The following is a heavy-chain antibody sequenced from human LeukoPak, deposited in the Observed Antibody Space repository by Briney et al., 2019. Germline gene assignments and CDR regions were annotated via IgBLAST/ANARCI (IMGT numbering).Heavy chain of an antibody. D-gene: IGHD4-17*01. Sequence: SETLSLTCAVYGGSFSGYYWSWIRQPPGEGLEWIGEINHSGSTNYNPSLKSRVTISVDTSKNQFSLKLSSVTAADTAVYYCARTTVTSLLDYWGQGTLVTVSS. J-gene: IGHJ4*02. V-gene: IGHV4-34*01. CDR3: ARTTVTSLLDY. CDR1: GGSFSGYY. CDR2: INHSGST.